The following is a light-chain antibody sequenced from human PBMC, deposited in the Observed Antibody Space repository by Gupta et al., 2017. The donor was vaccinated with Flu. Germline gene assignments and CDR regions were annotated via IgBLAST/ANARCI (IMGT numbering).Light chain of an antibody. CDR3: QSSDRSGAYV. CDR2: KDS. J-gene: IGLJ1*01. CDR1: TLPNQY. Sequence: SYEVTQPPSVSVSPGQTARNTCSGDTLPNQYAYWYQQKPGQAPVLMIYKDSERPSGIPERFSGSSSGTTVTLTISGVQAEDEADYHCQSSDRSGAYVFGAGTKLTVL. V-gene: IGLV3-25*02.